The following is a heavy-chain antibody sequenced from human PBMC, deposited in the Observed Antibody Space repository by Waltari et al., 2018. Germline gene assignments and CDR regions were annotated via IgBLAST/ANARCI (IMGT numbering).Heavy chain of an antibody. CDR2: IKQDGSEK. Sequence: EVPLVESGGGLVQPGGSLRLSCAASGFTFSSHWMSGFRQAPGKGLEWVANIKQDGSEKYYVDSVKGRFTISRDNAKNSLYLQMNSLRAEDTAVYYCARLEWLSRYYFDYWGQGTLVTVSS. CDR1: GFTFSSHW. J-gene: IGHJ4*02. V-gene: IGHV3-7*01. CDR3: ARLEWLSRYYFDY. D-gene: IGHD3-3*01.